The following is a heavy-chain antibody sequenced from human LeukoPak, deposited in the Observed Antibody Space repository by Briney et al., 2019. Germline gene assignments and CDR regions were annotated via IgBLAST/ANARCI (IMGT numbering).Heavy chain of an antibody. J-gene: IGHJ4*02. CDR1: GGSFSGYY. V-gene: IGHV4-34*01. CDR3: ARAGEIVVAITTGYFDY. D-gene: IGHD3-22*01. CDR2: INHSGST. Sequence: SETLSLTCAVYGGSFSGYYWSWIRQPPGKGLEWIGEINHSGSTNYNPSLKSRVTISVDTSKNQFSLKLSSVTAADTAVYCCARAGEIVVAITTGYFDYWGQGTLVTVSS.